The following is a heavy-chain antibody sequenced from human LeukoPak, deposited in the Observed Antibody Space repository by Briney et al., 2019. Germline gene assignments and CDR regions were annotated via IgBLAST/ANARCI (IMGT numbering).Heavy chain of an antibody. J-gene: IGHJ4*02. V-gene: IGHV4-39*06. CDR1: GGSISSSSYY. D-gene: IGHD6-13*01. CDR2: IYYSGST. Sequence: SETLSLTCTVSGGSISSSSYYWGGIRHPPGKGLEWIGSIYYSGSTYYNPSLKSRVTISVDTSKNQFALKLSSVTAADTAVYYCARGVAPSIAAAGTILSFDYWGQGTLVTVSS. CDR3: ARGVAPSIAAAGTILSFDY.